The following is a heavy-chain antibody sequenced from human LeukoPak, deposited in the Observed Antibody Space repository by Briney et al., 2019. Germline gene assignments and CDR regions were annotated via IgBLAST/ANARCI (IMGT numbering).Heavy chain of an antibody. D-gene: IGHD2-2*02. Sequence: GGSLRLSCAASGFTFSSCAMSWVRQAPGKGLEWVSAISGSGGYTYYADSVKGRFTISRDSSKNTLFLQMSSLRAEDTAVYFCAKVESCSTTSCYRGYGMDVWGQGTTVTVPS. V-gene: IGHV3-23*01. CDR1: GFTFSSCA. CDR2: ISGSGGYT. CDR3: AKVESCSTTSCYRGYGMDV. J-gene: IGHJ6*02.